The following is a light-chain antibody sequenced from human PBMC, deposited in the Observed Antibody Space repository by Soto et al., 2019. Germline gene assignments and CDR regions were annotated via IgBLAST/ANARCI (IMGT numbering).Light chain of an antibody. J-gene: IGLJ2*01. CDR1: SSNIGAGYD. CDR3: QSYDSLSGSVV. CDR2: GNT. V-gene: IGLV1-40*01. Sequence: QSVLTQPPSVSGAPGQRLTISCTGSSSNIGAGYDVHWYQQLPGTAPKLLIYGNTDRPSGVPDRFSGSRSGTSASLAITGLQAEDEADYYCQSYDSLSGSVVFGGGTKVTVL.